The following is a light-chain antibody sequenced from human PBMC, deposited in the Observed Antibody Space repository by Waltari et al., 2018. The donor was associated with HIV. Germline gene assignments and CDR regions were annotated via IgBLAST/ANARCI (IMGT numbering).Light chain of an antibody. Sequence: QSALTQPASVSGSPGQSLTIPCPGTSRDVAAYNLVSWYQQRPGKAPKLIMYEVNKRPSGVSDRFSASKSGNTASLTLSGLQAEDEANYYCCSFTGRKSLIFGGGTKLTVL. J-gene: IGLJ2*01. CDR2: EVN. CDR1: SRDVAAYNL. CDR3: CSFTGRKSLI. V-gene: IGLV2-23*02.